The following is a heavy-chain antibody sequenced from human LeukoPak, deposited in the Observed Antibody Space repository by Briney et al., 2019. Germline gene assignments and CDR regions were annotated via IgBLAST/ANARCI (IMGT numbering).Heavy chain of an antibody. Sequence: SETLSLTCAVYGGSFSGYYWSWIRQPPGKGLEWIGEINHSGSTNYSPSLKSRVTISVDTSKNQFSLKLSSVTAADTAVYYCARGPTVTTSYGFDYWGQGTLVTVSS. D-gene: IGHD4-17*01. CDR3: ARGPTVTTSYGFDY. J-gene: IGHJ4*02. CDR2: INHSGST. CDR1: GGSFSGYY. V-gene: IGHV4-34*01.